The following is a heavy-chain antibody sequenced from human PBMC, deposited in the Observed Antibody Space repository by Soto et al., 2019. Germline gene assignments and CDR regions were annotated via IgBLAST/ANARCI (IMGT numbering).Heavy chain of an antibody. D-gene: IGHD3-10*01. CDR3: AKSPYGDLPYYFDY. V-gene: IGHV3-23*01. Sequence: GGSLRLACAASGFTFDGHAMGWVRQAPGKGLEWVSGISPTGAFTFYADSMKGRFTISRDNSGNTLFLQMSSLTAADTAFYYCAKSPYGDLPYYFDYWGQGSLVTVSS. CDR1: GFTFDGHA. J-gene: IGHJ4*02. CDR2: ISPTGAFT.